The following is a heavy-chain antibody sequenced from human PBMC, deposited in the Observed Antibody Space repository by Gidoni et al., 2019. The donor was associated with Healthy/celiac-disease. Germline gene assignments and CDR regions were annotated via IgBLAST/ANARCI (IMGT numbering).Heavy chain of an antibody. J-gene: IGHJ6*03. D-gene: IGHD2-15*01. CDR1: GYTFTSYY. CDR2: INPSCGST. CDR3: ARRAGYCSGGSCYYYYYYMDV. V-gene: IGHV1-46*01. Sequence: QVQLVQSGAEVKKPGASVKVSCKASGYTFTSYYMHWVRQALGQGLEWMGIINPSCGSTSYAQKFQGRVTMSRDTSTSTVYMELSSLRSEDTAVYYCARRAGYCSGGSCYYYYYYMDVWGKGTTVTVSS.